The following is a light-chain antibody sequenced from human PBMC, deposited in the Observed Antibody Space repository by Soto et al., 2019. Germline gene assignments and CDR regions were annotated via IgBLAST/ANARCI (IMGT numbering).Light chain of an antibody. V-gene: IGLV2-14*01. Sequence: QSALTQPASVSGSPGQSITISCTGPSSDVGGYNYVSWYQQHPDKAPKLLIYDVTNRPSGVSNRFSGSKSGNTASLTISGLQAEDEADYYCSSYTSSSTLLFGGGTQLTVL. J-gene: IGLJ2*01. CDR2: DVT. CDR1: SSDVGGYNY. CDR3: SSYTSSSTLL.